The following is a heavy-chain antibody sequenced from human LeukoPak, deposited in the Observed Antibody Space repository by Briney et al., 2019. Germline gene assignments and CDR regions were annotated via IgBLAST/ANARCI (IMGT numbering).Heavy chain of an antibody. V-gene: IGHV3-49*04. CDR3: TRDPPPFP. J-gene: IGHJ5*02. CDR1: GFTFGDYA. CDR2: IRTKSNGGAA. Sequence: GGSLRLSCTTSGFTFGDYAIAWVRQAPGKGVEWVSFIRTKSNGGAADYAASVKGRFTMSRDDSKNIAYLHMNSLKTEDTGVYYCTRDPPPFPWGQGTLVTVSS.